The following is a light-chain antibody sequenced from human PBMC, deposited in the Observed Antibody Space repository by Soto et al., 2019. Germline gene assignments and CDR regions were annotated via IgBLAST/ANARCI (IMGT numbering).Light chain of an antibody. V-gene: IGKV3-20*01. CDR1: QSVSSTY. CDR3: EQYDSSPHT. CDR2: GAS. Sequence: EIVLTQSPGTLSLSPGERATLSCRASQSVSSTYLAWYQHKPGQAPRLLIYGASSRETGIPDTFSGSGSGTDFTLTISRLEPEDFAVYYCEQYDSSPHTFGQGTKLEIK. J-gene: IGKJ2*01.